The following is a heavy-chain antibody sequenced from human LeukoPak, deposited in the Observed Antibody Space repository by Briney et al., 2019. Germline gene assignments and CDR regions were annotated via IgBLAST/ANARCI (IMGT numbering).Heavy chain of an antibody. Sequence: SETLFLTCTVSGGSISSSSYYWVWIRHPPGKGLEGIGSIYYSGSTYYNPSLKSRVTISVDTSKNQFSLKLSSVTAADTAVYYCARQGVSSSWYGDWFDPWGQGTLVTVSS. CDR2: IYYSGST. CDR3: ARQGVSSSWYGDWFDP. V-gene: IGHV4-39*01. CDR1: GGSISSSSYY. J-gene: IGHJ5*02. D-gene: IGHD6-13*01.